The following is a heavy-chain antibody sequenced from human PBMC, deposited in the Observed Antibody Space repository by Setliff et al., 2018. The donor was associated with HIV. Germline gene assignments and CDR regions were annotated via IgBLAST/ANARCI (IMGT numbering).Heavy chain of an antibody. D-gene: IGHD3-22*01. CDR3: ARASYYYDSSGWVDY. CDR1: GFTFSSYA. Sequence: GGSLRLSCAASGFTFSSYAMSWVRQAPGKGLEWVSVISGSGGTTYYADSVKGRFTISRDNSKNSLYLQMNSLRAEDTAVYYCARASYYYDSSGWVDYWGQGTLVTAPQ. CDR2: ISGSGGTT. J-gene: IGHJ4*02. V-gene: IGHV3-23*01.